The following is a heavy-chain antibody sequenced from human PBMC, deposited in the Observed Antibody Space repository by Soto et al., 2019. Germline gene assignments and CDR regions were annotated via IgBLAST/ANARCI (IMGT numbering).Heavy chain of an antibody. CDR3: ATGFGSHDY. D-gene: IGHD3-16*01. CDR1: GGSISSYY. V-gene: IGHV4-34*01. Sequence: SVTWTASGGSISSYYWSWIRQTPGKGLKWIGQINHSGSANYNPSLRSRVTISVHTSNSQFSLKLSSVTAADTAVYYCATGFGSHDYWGLGTLVTVSS. CDR2: INHSGSA. J-gene: IGHJ4*02.